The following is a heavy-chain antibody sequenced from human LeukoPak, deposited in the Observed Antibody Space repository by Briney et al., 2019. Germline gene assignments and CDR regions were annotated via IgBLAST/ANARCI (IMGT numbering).Heavy chain of an antibody. CDR1: GFTFSSYG. D-gene: IGHD1-26*01. CDR2: IWYDGSNK. Sequence: GGSLRLSCAASGFTFSSYGMHWVRQAPGKGLEWVAAIWYDGSNKYYADSVKGRFTISRDNSKNTLYLQMNSLRAEDTAVYYCARDRVGATSSFDYWGQGTLVTVSS. J-gene: IGHJ4*02. V-gene: IGHV3-33*01. CDR3: ARDRVGATSSFDY.